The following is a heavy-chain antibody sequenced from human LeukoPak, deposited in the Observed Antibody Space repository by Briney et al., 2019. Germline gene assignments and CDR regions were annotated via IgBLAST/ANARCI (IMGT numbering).Heavy chain of an antibody. Sequence: ASVKVSCKASGGTFSSYAISWVRQAPGQGLEWMGWINPNSGGTNYAQKFQGRVTMTRDTSNSTASMELSRLRSDDTAVYYCARDFSRTSIDYWGQGTLVTVSS. J-gene: IGHJ4*02. V-gene: IGHV1-2*02. CDR1: GGTFSSYA. CDR2: INPNSGGT. D-gene: IGHD3-3*02. CDR3: ARDFSRTSIDY.